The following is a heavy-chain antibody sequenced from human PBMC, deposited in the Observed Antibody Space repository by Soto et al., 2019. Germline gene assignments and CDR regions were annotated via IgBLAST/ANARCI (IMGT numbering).Heavy chain of an antibody. CDR3: ARANWNSY. CDR1: GFTFINYW. J-gene: IGHJ4*02. V-gene: IGHV3-74*01. D-gene: IGHD1-1*01. Sequence: GGSLRLSCAASGFTFINYWMHWVLQGPGKGLVWVARVKSDGSSTSYADSVKGRFTISRDNAKNTLYLQMNSLRVEDTAVYYCARANWNSYWGQGALVSLCS. CDR2: VKSDGSST.